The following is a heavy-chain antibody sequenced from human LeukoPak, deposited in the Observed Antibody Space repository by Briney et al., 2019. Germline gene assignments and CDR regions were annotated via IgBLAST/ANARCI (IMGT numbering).Heavy chain of an antibody. D-gene: IGHD4-17*01. Sequence: ASVKVSCKTSGGTFNNSAISWVRQAPGQGLEWLGGIMPLFGTAGYAQKFQGRVTITKDESTRTVYLELTSLTSDDTAVYYCARDVHGDYGSGWFDPWGQGALVSVSS. J-gene: IGHJ5*02. V-gene: IGHV1-69*05. CDR3: ARDVHGDYGSGWFDP. CDR2: IMPLFGTA. CDR1: GGTFNNSA.